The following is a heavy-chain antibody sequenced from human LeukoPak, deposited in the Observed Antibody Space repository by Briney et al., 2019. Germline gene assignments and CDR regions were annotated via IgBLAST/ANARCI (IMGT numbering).Heavy chain of an antibody. CDR3: ARDGPHDY. CDR1: GFAFSTYP. CDR2: ISFDGRNK. Sequence: GGSLRLSCAASGFAFSTYPMHWVRQAPGKGLEWVAVISFDGRNKYYADSVKGRFTISRDTSKNTLFLQMNSLRAEDTALYYCARDGPHDYWGQGTLVTVSS. V-gene: IGHV3-30*01. J-gene: IGHJ4*02.